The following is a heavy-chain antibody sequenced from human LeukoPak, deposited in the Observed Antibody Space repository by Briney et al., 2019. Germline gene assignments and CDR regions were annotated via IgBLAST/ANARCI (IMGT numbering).Heavy chain of an antibody. Sequence: SVKVSCKASGGTFSSYAISWVRQAPGQGLEWMGRIIPILGIANYAQKFQGRVTITADKSTSTAYMELSSLRSEDTAVYYCATLGGLQYYDFRSGYPGYWGQGTLVTVSS. CDR3: ATLGGLQYYDFRSGYPGY. D-gene: IGHD3-3*01. CDR1: GGTFSSYA. V-gene: IGHV1-69*04. CDR2: IIPILGIA. J-gene: IGHJ4*02.